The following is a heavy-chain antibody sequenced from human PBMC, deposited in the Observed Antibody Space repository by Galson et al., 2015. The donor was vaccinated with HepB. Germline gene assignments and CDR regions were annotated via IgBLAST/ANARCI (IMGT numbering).Heavy chain of an antibody. Sequence: SLRLSCAASGFTFSSYEMNWVRQAPGKGLEWVSYISSSGSTIYYADSVKGRFTISRDNAKNSLYLQMNSPRAEDTAVYYCAREGGGYSYGPKYYYYGMDVWGQGTTVTVSS. V-gene: IGHV3-48*03. CDR3: AREGGGYSYGPKYYYYGMDV. CDR1: GFTFSSYE. CDR2: ISSSGSTI. D-gene: IGHD5-18*01. J-gene: IGHJ6*02.